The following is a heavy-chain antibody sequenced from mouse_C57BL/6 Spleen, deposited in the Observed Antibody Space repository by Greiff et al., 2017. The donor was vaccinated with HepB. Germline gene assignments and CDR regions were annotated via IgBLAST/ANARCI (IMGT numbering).Heavy chain of an antibody. CDR2: IYPGDGDT. CDR1: GYAFSSYW. CDR3: ARGTTASYAMDY. Sequence: QVHVKQSGAELVKPGASVKISCKASGYAFSSYWMNWVKQRPGKGLEWIGQIYPGDGDTNYNGKFKGKATLTADKSSSTAYMQLSSLTSEDSAVYFCARGTTASYAMDYWGQGTSVTVSS. J-gene: IGHJ4*01. V-gene: IGHV1-80*01. D-gene: IGHD1-2*01.